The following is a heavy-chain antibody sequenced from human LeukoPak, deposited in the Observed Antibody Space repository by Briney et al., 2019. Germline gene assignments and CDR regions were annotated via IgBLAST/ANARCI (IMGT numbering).Heavy chain of an antibody. CDR2: ISSSGSTT. V-gene: IGHV3-48*01. D-gene: IGHD2-2*01. CDR1: GFTFSSYS. J-gene: IGHJ3*02. Sequence: PGGSLRLSCAASGFTFSSYSMNWVRQAPGKGLEWVSYISSSGSTTSYAASVKGRFTVSRDNAKNTLYLQMNRLRVEDTAVYYCARDFKQYQLLFWTALTDFFDIWSQATMVTV. CDR3: ARDFKQYQLLFWTALTDFFDI.